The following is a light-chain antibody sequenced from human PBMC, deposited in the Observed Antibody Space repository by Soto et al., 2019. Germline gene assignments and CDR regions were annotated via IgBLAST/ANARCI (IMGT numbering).Light chain of an antibody. V-gene: IGLV1-40*01. Sequence: QAVVTQPPSVSGAPGQRVTISCTGSSSTIGAGYDVHWYQQLPGTAPKLLIYGNSNRPSGVPDRFSGSKSGTSASLAITGLQAEDEANYYCQSYDSSLNVFGTGTKLTVL. CDR1: SSTIGAGYD. CDR2: GNS. CDR3: QSYDSSLNV. J-gene: IGLJ1*01.